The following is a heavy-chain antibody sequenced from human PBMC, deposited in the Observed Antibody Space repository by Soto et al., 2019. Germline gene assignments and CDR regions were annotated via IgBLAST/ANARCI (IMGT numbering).Heavy chain of an antibody. D-gene: IGHD3-22*01. V-gene: IGHV4-31*03. Sequence: QVQLQESGPGLVKPSQTLSPTCTVSGGSISSGGYYWSWIRQHPGKGLEWIGYIYYSGSTYYNPSLKSRVTISVDTSKNQFSLKLSSVTAADTAVYYCARCDSSGYYPLFDYWGQGTLVTVSS. J-gene: IGHJ4*02. CDR2: IYYSGST. CDR3: ARCDSSGYYPLFDY. CDR1: GGSISSGGYY.